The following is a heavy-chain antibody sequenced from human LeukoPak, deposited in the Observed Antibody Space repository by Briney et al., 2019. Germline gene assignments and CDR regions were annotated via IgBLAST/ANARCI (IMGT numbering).Heavy chain of an antibody. CDR2: IYHSGST. Sequence: ETLSLTCTVSGYSISSGYYWGWIRQPPGKGLEWIGSIYHSGSTYYNPSLKSRVTISVDTSRNQFSLKLSSVTAADTAVYYCARDSSLYYLDYWGQGTLVTVSS. J-gene: IGHJ4*02. CDR1: GYSISSGYY. CDR3: ARDSSLYYLDY. V-gene: IGHV4-38-2*02.